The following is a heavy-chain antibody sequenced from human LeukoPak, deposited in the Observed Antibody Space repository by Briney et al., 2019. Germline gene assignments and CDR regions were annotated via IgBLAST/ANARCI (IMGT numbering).Heavy chain of an antibody. Sequence: ASVKVSCKSFGGTFSSYAITWVRQAPGQGLEWMGGIIPIFGTANYAQKFQGRVTITADESTSTAYMELSSLRSEDTAVYYCARVRFCSSSSCQDDNWFDPWGQGTLVSVSS. D-gene: IGHD2-2*01. J-gene: IGHJ5*02. CDR3: ARVRFCSSSSCQDDNWFDP. CDR1: GGTFSSYA. CDR2: IIPIFGTA. V-gene: IGHV1-69*13.